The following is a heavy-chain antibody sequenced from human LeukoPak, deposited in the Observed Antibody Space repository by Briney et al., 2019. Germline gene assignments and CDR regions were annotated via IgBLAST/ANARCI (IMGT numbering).Heavy chain of an antibody. CDR2: IYPGDSDT. CDR3: ARYRHSFDD. Sequence: GAALEISCKGSGYSFTSYWIGWVRPVRGKGMEWMGIIYPGDSDTRYSPYFQGQVTISADQSISTACLQWRSLKASDTAVYFCARYRHSFDDWGQGTLVTVPT. CDR1: GYSFTSYW. D-gene: IGHD3-3*02. J-gene: IGHJ4*02. V-gene: IGHV5-51*01.